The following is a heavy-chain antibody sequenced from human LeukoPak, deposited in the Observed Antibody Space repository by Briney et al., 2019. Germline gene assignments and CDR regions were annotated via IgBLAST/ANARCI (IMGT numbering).Heavy chain of an antibody. V-gene: IGHV3-21*01. CDR1: GFTFSSYS. J-gene: IGHJ4*02. CDR2: ISSSSSYI. Sequence: GGSLRLSCAASGFTFSSYSMNWVRQAPGKGLEWVSSISSSSSYIYYADSVKGRFTISRDNAKNSLYLQMNSLRAEDTAVYCCARGNSIGNYDYVWGSYHYFDYWGQGTLVTVSS. CDR3: ARGNSIGNYDYVWGSYHYFDY. D-gene: IGHD3-16*01.